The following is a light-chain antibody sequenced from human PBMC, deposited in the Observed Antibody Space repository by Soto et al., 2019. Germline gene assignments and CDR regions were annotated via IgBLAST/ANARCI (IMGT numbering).Light chain of an antibody. CDR2: GAS. Sequence: EIVLTQSPGTLSLSPGERATLSCRASQSVSNNFLAWYQQKPGQSPRLLIYGASSRATGIPDRFSGSGSVTDFTLTISRLEPEDFAVYYCQQYGSSPITFGQGTRLETK. CDR1: QSVSNNF. J-gene: IGKJ5*01. CDR3: QQYGSSPIT. V-gene: IGKV3-20*01.